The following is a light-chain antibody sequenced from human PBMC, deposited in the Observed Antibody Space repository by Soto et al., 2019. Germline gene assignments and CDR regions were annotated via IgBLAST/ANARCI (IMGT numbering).Light chain of an antibody. CDR2: DAS. CDR1: QSVSSY. J-gene: IGKJ4*01. Sequence: EIVLTQSPATLSLSPGERATLSCSASQSVSSYLAWYQQKPGQAPRLLISDASNRATGIPARFSGSGSGTDFTLTISSLEPEDFAVYYCQQRSNWPPGLTFGGGTKVEIK. V-gene: IGKV3-11*01. CDR3: QQRSNWPPGLT.